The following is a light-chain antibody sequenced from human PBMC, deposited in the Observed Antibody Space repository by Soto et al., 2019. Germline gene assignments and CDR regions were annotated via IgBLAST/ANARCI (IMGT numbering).Light chain of an antibody. Sequence: AIQMTQSPSSLSASVGDRVTITCRASQGIRNDLGWYQQKPGKAPKLLIYAASSLQSGFPSRFSGSGSGTDFNLTISSLQPEDFAAYYCLQDYNHPLTFGQGTNVHIK. CDR3: LQDYNHPLT. CDR2: AAS. J-gene: IGKJ1*01. V-gene: IGKV1-6*01. CDR1: QGIRND.